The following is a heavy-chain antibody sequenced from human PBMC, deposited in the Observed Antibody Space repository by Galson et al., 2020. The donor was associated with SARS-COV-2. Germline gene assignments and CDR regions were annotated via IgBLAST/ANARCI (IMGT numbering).Heavy chain of an antibody. CDR1: GFTFSSYS. D-gene: IGHD4-17*01. CDR3: ARDSPYGDYALSVDAFDI. Sequence: GESLKISCAASGFTFSSYSMNWARQAPGKGLEWVSSIDSSSSSYIYYADSVKGRFTISRDNAKNSLYLQMNSLRAEDTAVYYCARDSPYGDYALSVDAFDIWGQGTMVTVSS. CDR2: IDSSSSSYI. J-gene: IGHJ3*02. V-gene: IGHV3-21*01.